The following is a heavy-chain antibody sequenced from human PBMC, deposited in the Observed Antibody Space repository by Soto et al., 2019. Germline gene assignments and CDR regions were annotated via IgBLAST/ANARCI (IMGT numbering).Heavy chain of an antibody. D-gene: IGHD3-22*01. V-gene: IGHV1-69*01. Sequence: QVQLVQSGAEVKKPGSSVKVSCKASGDSFSNYAISWVRQAPGQGLEWMGGIIPVFDTANYAQKFQGRVTVTADESTGTVYMEMRSLRSEDTAVYYCARELWYYDSSGYTVACYFDLWGRGTLVTVSS. CDR1: GDSFSNYA. CDR3: ARELWYYDSSGYTVACYFDL. J-gene: IGHJ2*01. CDR2: IIPVFDTA.